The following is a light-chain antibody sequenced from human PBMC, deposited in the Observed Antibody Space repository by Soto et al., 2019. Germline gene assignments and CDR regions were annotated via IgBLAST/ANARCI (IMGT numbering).Light chain of an antibody. CDR1: SNDVGAYNY. Sequence: QSALTQPASVSGSPGQSITISCTGTSNDVGAYNYVSWYQQPPDKAPKLLIYDVNNRPSGVSTRLSGSKSGNTASLTISGLQAEDEADYYCSSYTKTSTLVVFGGGTKVTVL. CDR2: DVN. CDR3: SSYTKTSTLVV. J-gene: IGLJ3*02. V-gene: IGLV2-14*01.